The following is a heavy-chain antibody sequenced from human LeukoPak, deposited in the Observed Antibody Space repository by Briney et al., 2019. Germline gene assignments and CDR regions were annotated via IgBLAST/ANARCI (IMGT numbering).Heavy chain of an antibody. D-gene: IGHD1-26*01. CDR2: IIPILGIA. CDR1: GGTFSSYT. J-gene: IGHJ4*02. CDR3: ARDRVVGGPDY. Sequence: SVKVSCKASGGTFSSYTISWVRQAPGQGLEWMGRIIPILGIANYAQKFQGRVTITADKSTNTAYMELSSLRSEDTAVYYCARDRVVGGPDYWGQGTLVTVSS. V-gene: IGHV1-69*04.